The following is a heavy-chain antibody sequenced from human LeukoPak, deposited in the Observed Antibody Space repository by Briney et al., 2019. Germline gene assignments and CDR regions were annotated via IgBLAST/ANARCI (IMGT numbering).Heavy chain of an antibody. V-gene: IGHV4-38-2*01. J-gene: IGHJ4*02. D-gene: IGHD1-1*01. CDR3: ARSTAPSPIFDS. CDR1: GYSIRSDYN. CDR2: IYRSGST. Sequence: KSSETLSLTCAVSGYSIRSDYNWGWIRQPPGKGLQWIGHIYRSGSTYYNPSLKSRVTISLDTSKNQFSLKLTSMTAADTAIYYCARSTAPSPIFDSWGQGTLVTVSS.